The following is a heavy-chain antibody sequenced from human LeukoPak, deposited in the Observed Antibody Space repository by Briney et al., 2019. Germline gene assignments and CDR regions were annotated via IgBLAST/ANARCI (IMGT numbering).Heavy chain of an antibody. CDR2: INPNSGGT. CDR1: GYTFSGYY. CDR3: ARDQSTSFSHSYNFDY. Sequence: GALVKVSCTASGYTFSGYYMHWVRQAPGQGLEWMGWINPNSGGTNYAQKFQGRVTMTRDTSISTAYMELSRLTSDDTAVYFCARDQSTSFSHSYNFDYWGQGTLVTVSS. J-gene: IGHJ4*02. D-gene: IGHD1-1*01. V-gene: IGHV1-2*02.